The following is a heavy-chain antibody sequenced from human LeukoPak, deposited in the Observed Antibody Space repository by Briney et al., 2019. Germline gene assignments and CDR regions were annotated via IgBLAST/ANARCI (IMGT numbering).Heavy chain of an antibody. CDR2: ISHDESRQ. Sequence: GRSLRLSCAASGFTFSSYAMHWVRQAPGKGLEWVAVISHDESRQDYADPVKGRFTISRDNSQNTLFLQMNSLRIEDTAVYYCSRNKGANDYMDVWGRGTTVTVS. D-gene: IGHD4/OR15-4a*01. V-gene: IGHV3-30-3*01. CDR1: GFTFSSYA. J-gene: IGHJ6*03. CDR3: SRNKGANDYMDV.